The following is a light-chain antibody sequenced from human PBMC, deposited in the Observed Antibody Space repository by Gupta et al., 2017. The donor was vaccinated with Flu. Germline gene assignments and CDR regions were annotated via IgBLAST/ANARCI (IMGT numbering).Light chain of an antibody. CDR2: DVS. CDR1: ISDLGTYNY. V-gene: IGLV2-14*03. J-gene: IGLJ2*01. Sequence: QSALTQPASVSGSPGPSITISCTGTISDLGTYNYVSWYQQHPGKAPKLIIYDVSNRPSGISNRFSGSQSGYTASLTISGLQAEDEADYYCSSYTTSSTKVFGGGTRLTVL. CDR3: SSYTTSSTKV.